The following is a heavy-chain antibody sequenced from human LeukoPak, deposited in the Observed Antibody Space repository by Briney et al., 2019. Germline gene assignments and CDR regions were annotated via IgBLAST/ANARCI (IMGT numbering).Heavy chain of an antibody. V-gene: IGHV3-7*01. J-gene: IGHJ4*02. D-gene: IGHD2-15*01. CDR1: GLTFISHW. CDR2: INQDGSEK. Sequence: QPGGSRRPSCAASGLTFISHWMTWVRQAPGKGREGWANINQDGSEKYYVDSVRGRFTISRDNAKNSLYLQMNSLRVEDTAVYYCARDHVVDGLVFDYWGQGALVTVSS. CDR3: ARDHVVDGLVFDY.